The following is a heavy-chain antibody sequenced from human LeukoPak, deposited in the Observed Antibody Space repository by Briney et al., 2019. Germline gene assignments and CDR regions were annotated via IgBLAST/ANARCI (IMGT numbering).Heavy chain of an antibody. D-gene: IGHD2-2*01. J-gene: IGHJ5*02. CDR2: IIPIFGTA. Sequence: ASVKVSCKACGGTFSSYASSWVRQAPGQGLEWMGGIIPIFGTANYAQKFQGRVTITADESTSTAYMELSSLRSEDTAVYYCARDARHRYCSSTSCYRGWFDPWGQGTLVTVSS. CDR3: ARDARHRYCSSTSCYRGWFDP. V-gene: IGHV1-69*13. CDR1: GGTFSSYA.